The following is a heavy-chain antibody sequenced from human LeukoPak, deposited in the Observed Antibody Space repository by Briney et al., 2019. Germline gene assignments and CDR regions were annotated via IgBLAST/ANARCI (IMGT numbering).Heavy chain of an antibody. CDR1: GGSISSGGYS. D-gene: IGHD5-12*01. CDR2: IYHSGST. Sequence: SQTLSFTCAVSGGSISSGGYSWSWIRQPPGKGLEWIGYIYHSGSTYYNPSLKSRVTISVDRSKNQFSLKLSSVTAADTAVYYCARDYSGYGYYFDYWGQGTLVTVSS. J-gene: IGHJ4*02. V-gene: IGHV4-30-2*01. CDR3: ARDYSGYGYYFDY.